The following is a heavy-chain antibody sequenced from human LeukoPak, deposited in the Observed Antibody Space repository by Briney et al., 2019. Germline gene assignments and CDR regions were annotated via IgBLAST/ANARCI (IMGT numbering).Heavy chain of an antibody. CDR3: AKDSQTLNYYYYCGMDV. CDR1: GFTFSSYG. Sequence: GGSLRLSCAASGFTFSSYGMHWVRQAPGKGLGWVAVISYDGSNEYYADSVKGRFTISRDNSKNTLYLQMNSLRAEDTAVYYCAKDSQTLNYYYYCGMDVWGHGTTVTVSS. J-gene: IGHJ6*02. CDR2: ISYDGSNE. D-gene: IGHD2-8*01. V-gene: IGHV3-30*18.